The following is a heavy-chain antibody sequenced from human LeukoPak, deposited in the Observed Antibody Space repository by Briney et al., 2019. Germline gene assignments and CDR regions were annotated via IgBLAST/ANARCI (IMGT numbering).Heavy chain of an antibody. CDR1: GFTFSSHA. V-gene: IGHV3-23*01. CDR2: ISGSGGST. J-gene: IGHJ4*02. D-gene: IGHD3-16*01. Sequence: GGSLRLSCAASGFTFSSHAMSWVRQAPGKGLEWVSAISGSGGSTYFADSVKGRFTISRDNAKNSLYLQMNGLGAEDTAVYYCARELNGYGYYFFDYWGPGTLVTVSS. CDR3: ARELNGYGYYFFDY.